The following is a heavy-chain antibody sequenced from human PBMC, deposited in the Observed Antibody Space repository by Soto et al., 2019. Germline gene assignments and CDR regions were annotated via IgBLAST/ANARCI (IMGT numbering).Heavy chain of an antibody. D-gene: IGHD4-17*01. CDR2: IYYSGST. J-gene: IGHJ4*02. CDR3: ARRYGGTLDS. CDR1: GGSISSYY. Sequence: QVQLQESGPGRVKPSETLSVTCTVSGGSISSYYWSWIRQPPGKGLEWIGYIYYSGSTNYNPSLKSRVTISVDTSKNQFSLKLCSVTAADTAVYYCARRYGGTLDSWGQGTLVTVSS. V-gene: IGHV4-59*08.